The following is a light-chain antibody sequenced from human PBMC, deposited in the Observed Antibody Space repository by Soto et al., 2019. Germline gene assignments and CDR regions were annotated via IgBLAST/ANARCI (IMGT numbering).Light chain of an antibody. CDR3: QQASSFPFT. CDR2: APS. Sequence: DIQMTQSPSSVSASVGDRVTITCRASQGVSTWLAWYQQIPGKVPKLLIYAPSTLKSGVPSRFSGSGSGTDFTLTISSLQPGDSATYYCQQASSFPFTFGPGTKVDIK. J-gene: IGKJ3*01. CDR1: QGVSTW. V-gene: IGKV1-12*01.